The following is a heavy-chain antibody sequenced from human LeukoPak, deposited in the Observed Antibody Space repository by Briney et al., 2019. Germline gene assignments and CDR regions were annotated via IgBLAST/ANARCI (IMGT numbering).Heavy chain of an antibody. V-gene: IGHV3-7*01. J-gene: IGHJ4*02. CDR2: IKQDGNEK. CDR1: GFTFRTYW. Sequence: GGSLRLSCAASGFTFRTYWMSWVRQAPGKGLEWVANIKQDGNEKYYVDSVKGRFTISRDNAKNSLYLQMNSLRAEDTAVYYCARDMTYYYDSFDYWGQGTLVTVSS. D-gene: IGHD3-22*01. CDR3: ARDMTYYYDSFDY.